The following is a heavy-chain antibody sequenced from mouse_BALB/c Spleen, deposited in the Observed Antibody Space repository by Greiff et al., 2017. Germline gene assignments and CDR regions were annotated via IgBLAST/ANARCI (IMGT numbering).Heavy chain of an antibody. CDR2: IDPYNGGT. D-gene: IGHD1-1*01. CDR1: GYAFTSYN. J-gene: IGHJ4*01. V-gene: IGHV1S135*01. Sequence: EVQLQQSGPELVKPGASVKVSCKASGYAFTSYNMYWVKQSHGKSLEWIGYIDPYNGGTNYNQKFKGKATLTVDKSSSTAYMHLNSLTSEDSAVYYCSSYCCRSLYYAMDYWGQGTSVTVSS. CDR3: SSYCCRSLYYAMDY.